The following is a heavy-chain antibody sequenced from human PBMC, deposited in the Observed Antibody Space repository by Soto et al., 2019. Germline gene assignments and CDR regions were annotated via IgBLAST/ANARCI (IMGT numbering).Heavy chain of an antibody. CDR1: GYTFTSYA. CDR3: ARADMYSSSWYPNYYYYGMDV. V-gene: IGHV7-4-1*01. Sequence: ASVKVSCKASGYTFTSYAMNWVRQAPGQGLEWMGWINTNTGNPTYAQGFTGRFVFSLDTSVSTAYLQICSLKAEDTAVYYCARADMYSSSWYPNYYYYGMDVWGQGTTVTV. J-gene: IGHJ6*02. D-gene: IGHD6-13*01. CDR2: INTNTGNP.